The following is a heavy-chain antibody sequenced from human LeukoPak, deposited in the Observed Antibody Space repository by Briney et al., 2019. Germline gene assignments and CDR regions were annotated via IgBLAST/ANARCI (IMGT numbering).Heavy chain of an antibody. Sequence: APVKVSCKASGRTFSSYAISWVRQAPGQGLEWMGWINPNSGGTNYAQKFQGRVTMTRDMSTSTVYMELSSLRTEDTAVYYCARDGRGDSSGHHLTEFDYWGQGTLVTVSS. V-gene: IGHV1-2*02. J-gene: IGHJ4*02. CDR2: INPNSGGT. D-gene: IGHD3-22*01. CDR3: ARDGRGDSSGHHLTEFDY. CDR1: GRTFSSYA.